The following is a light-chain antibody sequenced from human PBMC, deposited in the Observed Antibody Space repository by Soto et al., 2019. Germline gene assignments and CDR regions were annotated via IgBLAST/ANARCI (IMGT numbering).Light chain of an antibody. CDR2: KVS. Sequence: EGVMTQSPRSLPVTLGQPASISCRSSQSLLYSDGNIYLNWFQQRPGQSPRRLIYKVSNRDSGVPDRFSGSGSGTDFALKISRVEAEDVGVYYCMQGTHWPITFGQGTRLEIK. CDR3: MQGTHWPIT. J-gene: IGKJ5*01. CDR1: QSLLYSDGNIY. V-gene: IGKV2-30*01.